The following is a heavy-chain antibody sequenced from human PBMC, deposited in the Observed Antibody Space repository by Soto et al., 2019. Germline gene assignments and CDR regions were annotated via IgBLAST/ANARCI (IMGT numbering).Heavy chain of an antibody. Sequence: EVQLVESGGGLVQPGGSLKLSCAASGFTFSGSTIHWVRQASGRGLEWVGHIRNKANNYATAYTESLKGRFTISRDGSKTTAYLQINSLKIEDTAVYYCLCSISSGWLGHWGQGTLVTVSS. CDR3: LCSISSGWLGH. CDR2: IRNKANNYAT. CDR1: GFTFSGST. J-gene: IGHJ4*02. V-gene: IGHV3-73*02. D-gene: IGHD3-22*01.